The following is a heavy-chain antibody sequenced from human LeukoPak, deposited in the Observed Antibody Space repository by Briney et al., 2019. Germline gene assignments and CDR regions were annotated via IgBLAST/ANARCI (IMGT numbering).Heavy chain of an antibody. J-gene: IGHJ4*02. Sequence: ASVKVSCKASGYTFTGYYMHWVRQAPGQGLEWTGWINPNSGGTNYAQKFQGRVTMTRDTSISTAYMELSRLRSDDTAVYYCARVYYDILTGYYYFDYWGQGTLVTVSS. CDR1: GYTFTGYY. CDR2: INPNSGGT. CDR3: ARVYYDILTGYYYFDY. D-gene: IGHD3-9*01. V-gene: IGHV1-2*02.